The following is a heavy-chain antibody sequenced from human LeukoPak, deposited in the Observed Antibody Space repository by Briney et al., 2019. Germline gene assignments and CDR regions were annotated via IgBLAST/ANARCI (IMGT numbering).Heavy chain of an antibody. CDR3: ARGPYYDFWSGYYNYYYYGMDV. CDR1: GGSFSGYY. D-gene: IGHD3-3*01. V-gene: IGHV4-34*01. J-gene: IGHJ6*02. Sequence: PSETLSLTCAVHGGSFSGYYWSWIRQPPGKGLEWIGEINHSGSTNYNPSLKSRVTISVDTSKNQFSLKLSSVTAADTAVYYCARGPYYDFWSGYYNYYYYGMDVWGQGTTVTVSS. CDR2: INHSGST.